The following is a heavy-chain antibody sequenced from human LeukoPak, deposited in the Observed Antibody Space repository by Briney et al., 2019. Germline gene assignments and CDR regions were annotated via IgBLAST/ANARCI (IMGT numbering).Heavy chain of an antibody. J-gene: IGHJ2*01. D-gene: IGHD4-17*01. CDR3: ASNTVTTYWYFDL. CDR2: IYYSGST. Sequence: SETLSLTCTVSGGSISSGDYYWSWIRQPPGKDQEWIGYIYYSGSTYYNPSLKSRVTISVDTSKNQFSLKLSSVTAADTAVYYCASNTVTTYWYFDLWGRGTLVTVSS. V-gene: IGHV4-30-4*08. CDR1: GGSISSGDYY.